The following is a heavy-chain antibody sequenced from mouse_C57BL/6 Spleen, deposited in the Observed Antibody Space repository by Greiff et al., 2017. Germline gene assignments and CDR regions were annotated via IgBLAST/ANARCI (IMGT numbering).Heavy chain of an antibody. D-gene: IGHD1-1*01. V-gene: IGHV5-4*01. CDR1: GFTFSSYA. Sequence: EVKLVESGGGLVKPGGSLKLSCAASGFTFSSYAMSWVRQTPEKRLEWVATISDGGSYTYYPDNVKGRFTISRDNAKNNLYLQMSHLKSEDTAMYYCARERYYGSSYLDYWGQGTTLTVSS. CDR2: ISDGGSYT. J-gene: IGHJ2*01. CDR3: ARERYYGSSYLDY.